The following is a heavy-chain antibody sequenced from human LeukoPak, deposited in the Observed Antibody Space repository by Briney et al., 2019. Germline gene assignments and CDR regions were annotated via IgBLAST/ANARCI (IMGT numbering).Heavy chain of an antibody. V-gene: IGHV3-21*04. D-gene: IGHD3-9*01. Sequence: PGGSLRLSCAASGFTFSTYSMNWVRQAPGKGLEWVSSISSSSSSIFYADSVKGRFTISRDNAKNSLYLQMNSLRAEDTAVYYCATGDDSNYFDYWGQGTLVTVS. J-gene: IGHJ4*02. CDR1: GFTFSTYS. CDR3: ATGDDSNYFDY. CDR2: ISSSSSSI.